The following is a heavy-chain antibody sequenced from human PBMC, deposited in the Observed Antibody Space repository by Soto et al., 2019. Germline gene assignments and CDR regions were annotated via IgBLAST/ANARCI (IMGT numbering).Heavy chain of an antibody. CDR2: IIPIFGTA. CDR1: GGTFSSYA. V-gene: IGHV1-69*13. CDR3: ARAGGQLAVLYGTEG. J-gene: IGHJ6*02. D-gene: IGHD6-13*01. Sequence: SVKVSCKASGGTFSSYAISWVRQAPGEGLEWMGGIIPIFGTANYAQKFQGRVTITADESTSTAYMELSSLRSEDTAVYYCARAGGQLAVLYGTEGWGQGNRIIVSS.